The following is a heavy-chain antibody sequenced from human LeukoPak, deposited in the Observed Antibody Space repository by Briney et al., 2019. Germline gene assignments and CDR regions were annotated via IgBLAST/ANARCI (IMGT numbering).Heavy chain of an antibody. CDR2: MNPKSGNT. Sequence: ASVKVSCKASGYTFTRFDIIWVRQATGHGLEWLGWMNPKSGNTGYAQKFQGRVTMTRSTSISTAYMKLSTLRSEDTAVYCCARATGAIDYWGQGTLVTVSS. D-gene: IGHD4-11*01. CDR1: GYTFTRFD. CDR3: ARATGAIDY. V-gene: IGHV1-8*01. J-gene: IGHJ4*02.